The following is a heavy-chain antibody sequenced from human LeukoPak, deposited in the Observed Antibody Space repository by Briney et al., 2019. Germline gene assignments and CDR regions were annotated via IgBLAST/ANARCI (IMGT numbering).Heavy chain of an antibody. CDR3: ARDIGGSCYNGVDY. Sequence: AGKSLRLSCEASGFTFSSHGMHWVRQAPGKGLEWVAVIWYDGGQKYYADSVKGRFTISRDNSKNTLDLQMKSLRAEDTAVYYCARDIGGSCYNGVDYWGQGTLVTVSS. V-gene: IGHV3-33*01. CDR2: IWYDGGQK. D-gene: IGHD3-10*01. CDR1: GFTFSSHG. J-gene: IGHJ4*02.